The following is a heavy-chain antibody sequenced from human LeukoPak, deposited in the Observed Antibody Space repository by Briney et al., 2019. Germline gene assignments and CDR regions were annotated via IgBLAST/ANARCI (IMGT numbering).Heavy chain of an antibody. CDR1: DYTFTSYG. Sequence: GASVKVSCKASDYTFTSYGISWVRQAPGQGLEWMGWISAHNGNTNYEQKVQDRVTLTTDPSTSTAYMELRSLRSDDTAVYYCARERARSGSRYALDIWGQGTMVTVSS. D-gene: IGHD1-26*01. CDR2: ISAHNGNT. CDR3: ARERARSGSRYALDI. V-gene: IGHV1-18*01. J-gene: IGHJ3*02.